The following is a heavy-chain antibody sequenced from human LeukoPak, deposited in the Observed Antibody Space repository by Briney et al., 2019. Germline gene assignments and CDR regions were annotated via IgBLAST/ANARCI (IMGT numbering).Heavy chain of an antibody. J-gene: IGHJ2*01. V-gene: IGHV3-53*04. CDR3: ARGSTVTRDWYFDL. D-gene: IGHD4-17*01. Sequence: GGSLRLSCAASGFTVSSNYMSWVRQAPGKGLEWVSVIYSGGSTYYADSVKGRFTISRHNSKNTLYLQMNSLRAEDTAVYYCARGSTVTRDWYFDLWGRGTLVTVSS. CDR1: GFTVSSNY. CDR2: IYSGGST.